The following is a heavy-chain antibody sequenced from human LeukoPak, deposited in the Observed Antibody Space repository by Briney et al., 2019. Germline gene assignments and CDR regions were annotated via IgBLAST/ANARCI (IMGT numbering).Heavy chain of an antibody. D-gene: IGHD2-21*02. V-gene: IGHV4-31*03. CDR2: IYYSGST. CDR1: GGSISSGGYY. CDR3: ASYCGGDCYLIEPTYYFDY. Sequence: MPSQTLSLTCTVSGGSISSGGYYWSWIRQHPGKGLEWIGYIYYSGSTYYNPSLKSRVTISVDTSKNQFSLKLGSVTAADTAVYYCASYCGGDCYLIEPTYYFDYWGQGTLVTVSS. J-gene: IGHJ4*02.